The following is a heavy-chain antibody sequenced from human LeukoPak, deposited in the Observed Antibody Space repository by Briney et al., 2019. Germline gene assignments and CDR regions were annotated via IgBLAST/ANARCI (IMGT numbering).Heavy chain of an antibody. CDR2: IYTSGST. D-gene: IGHD4/OR15-4a*01. Sequence: PSQTLSLACTVSGGSLSSGSYYWSWIRQPAGKGLEWFGRIYTSGSTNYNPSLKSRVTISVDTSKNQFSLKLSSVTAADTAVYYCARQNYGAAPLRYWGQGTLVTVSS. CDR3: ARQNYGAAPLRY. V-gene: IGHV4-61*02. CDR1: GGSLSSGSYY. J-gene: IGHJ4*02.